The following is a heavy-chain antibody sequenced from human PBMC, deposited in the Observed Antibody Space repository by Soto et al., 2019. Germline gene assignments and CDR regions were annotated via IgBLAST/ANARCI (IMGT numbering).Heavy chain of an antibody. V-gene: IGHV4-30-2*01. Sequence: TSQTLSLTCTVSNGSDSSGAYSWSLVRQPPGKGLEWIGYIYYSGATYYTPSLKSRLTMSMERANDHFSLNLTSVTAADTAVYFCARGHYYYGMDVWGQGITVTV. J-gene: IGHJ6*02. CDR2: IYYSGAT. CDR1: NGSDSSGAYS. CDR3: ARGHYYYGMDV.